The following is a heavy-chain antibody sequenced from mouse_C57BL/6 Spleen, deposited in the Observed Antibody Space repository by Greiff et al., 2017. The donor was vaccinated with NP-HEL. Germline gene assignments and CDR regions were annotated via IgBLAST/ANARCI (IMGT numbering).Heavy chain of an antibody. CDR1: GFTFSDYG. CDR2: ISNLAYSI. CDR3: ARRSFITTVVANAMDY. J-gene: IGHJ4*01. D-gene: IGHD1-1*01. V-gene: IGHV5-15*01. Sequence: EVKVVESGGGLVQPGGSLKLSCAASGFTFSDYGMAWVRQAPRKGPEWVAFISNLAYSIYYADTVTGRFTISRENAKNTLYLEMSSLRSEDTAMYYCARRSFITTVVANAMDYWGQGTSVTVSS.